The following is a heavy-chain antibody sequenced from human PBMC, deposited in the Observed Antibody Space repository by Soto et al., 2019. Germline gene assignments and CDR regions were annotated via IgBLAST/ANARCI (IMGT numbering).Heavy chain of an antibody. CDR3: AREPARGYSGDEDY. Sequence: PGGSLRLSCAASGFTFSSYAMHWVRQAPGKGLEWVAVISYDGSNKYYADSVKGRFTISRDNSKNTLYLQMNSLRAEDTAVYYCAREPARGYSGDEDYWGQGTLVTVSS. V-gene: IGHV3-30-3*01. CDR1: GFTFSSYA. D-gene: IGHD5-12*01. J-gene: IGHJ4*02. CDR2: ISYDGSNK.